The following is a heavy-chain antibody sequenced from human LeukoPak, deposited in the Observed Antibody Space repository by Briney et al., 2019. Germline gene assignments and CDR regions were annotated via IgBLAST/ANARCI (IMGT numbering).Heavy chain of an antibody. V-gene: IGHV4-39*01. CDR2: IYYSGST. CDR1: GGSISRSSYY. D-gene: IGHD3-3*01. Sequence: KSSETLSLTCTVSGGSISRSSYYWGWIRQPPGKGLEWIGSIYYSGSTYYNPSLKSRVTISVDTSKNQFSLKLSSVTAADTAVYYCARHLGEQYYDFWKPTYYFDYWGQGTLVTVSS. J-gene: IGHJ4*02. CDR3: ARHLGEQYYDFWKPTYYFDY.